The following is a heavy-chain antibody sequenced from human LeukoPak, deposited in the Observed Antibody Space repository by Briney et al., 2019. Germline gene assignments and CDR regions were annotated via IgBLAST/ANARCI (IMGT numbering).Heavy chain of an antibody. V-gene: IGHV4-39*01. Sequence: PSETLSLTCTVSGGSISSSSYYWGWIRQPPGKGLEWIGSIYYSGSTYYNPSRKSPVTISVYTAKNQFSLKLSSVPAADTAVYYCARHQPLGYGGNSDAFDIWGQGTMVTVSS. CDR2: IYYSGST. CDR3: ARHQPLGYGGNSDAFDI. J-gene: IGHJ3*02. D-gene: IGHD4-23*01. CDR1: GGSISSSSYY.